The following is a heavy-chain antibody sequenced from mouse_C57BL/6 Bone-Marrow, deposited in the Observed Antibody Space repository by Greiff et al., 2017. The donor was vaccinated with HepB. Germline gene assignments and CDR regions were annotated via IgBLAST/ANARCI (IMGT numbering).Heavy chain of an antibody. V-gene: IGHV14-4*01. Sequence: EVQLVESGAELVRPGASVKLSCTASGFNIKDDYMHWVKQRPEQGLEWIGWIDPENGDTEYASKFQGKATITADTSSNTDYLQLSSLTSEDTAVYYCATGAFYYYGSSYDWYFDVWGTGTTVTVSS. D-gene: IGHD1-1*01. CDR1: GFNIKDDY. CDR3: ATGAFYYYGSSYDWYFDV. J-gene: IGHJ1*03. CDR2: IDPENGDT.